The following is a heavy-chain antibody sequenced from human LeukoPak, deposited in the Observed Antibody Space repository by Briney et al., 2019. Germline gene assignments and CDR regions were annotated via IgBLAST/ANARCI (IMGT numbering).Heavy chain of an antibody. J-gene: IGHJ5*02. Sequence: SETLSLTCTVSGGSITNYYWAWIRQPPGKGLEWIGNIYYTGGTKYNPSLRSRVTISVDTSKNQFSLKLSSVTAADTAVYYCARLGGDIVVVPAADNWFDPWGQGTLVTVSS. CDR2: IYYTGGT. D-gene: IGHD2-2*01. V-gene: IGHV4-59*08. CDR3: ARLGGDIVVVPAADNWFDP. CDR1: GGSITNYY.